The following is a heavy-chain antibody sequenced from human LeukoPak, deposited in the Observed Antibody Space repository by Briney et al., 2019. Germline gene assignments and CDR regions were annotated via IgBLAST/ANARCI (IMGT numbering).Heavy chain of an antibody. CDR3: ASLYYYGSGTIKD. Sequence: SETPSLTCAVYGGSFSGYYWSWIRQPPGKGLEWIGEINHSGSTNYNPSLKSRVTISVDTSKNQFSLKLSSVTAADTAVYYCASLYYYGSGTIKDWGQGTLVTVSS. V-gene: IGHV4-34*01. J-gene: IGHJ4*02. CDR1: GGSFSGYY. D-gene: IGHD3-10*01. CDR2: INHSGST.